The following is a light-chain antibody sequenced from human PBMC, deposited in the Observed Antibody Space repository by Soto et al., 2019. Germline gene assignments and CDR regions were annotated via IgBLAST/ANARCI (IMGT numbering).Light chain of an antibody. CDR1: SSDVGGFNY. CDR2: EVS. V-gene: IGLV2-8*01. CDR3: SSYAGSNKGV. Sequence: QSALTQPPSASGSPGQSVTISCTGTSSDVGGFNYVSWYQHHPGKAPKLMIYEVSKRPSGVPDRFSGSKSGNTASLTVSGLQAEDEADYYCSSYAGSNKGVFGGGTKPPS. J-gene: IGLJ2*01.